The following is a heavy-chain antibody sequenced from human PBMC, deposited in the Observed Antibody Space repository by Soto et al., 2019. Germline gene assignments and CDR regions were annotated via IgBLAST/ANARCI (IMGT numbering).Heavy chain of an antibody. V-gene: IGHV4-59*08. Sequence: SETLSLTCTVPGGSISSYYWSWIRQPPGKGLEWIGYIYYSGSTNYNPSLKSRVTISVDTSKNQFSLKLSSVTAADTAVYYCATAGRVAGYFDYWGQGTLVTVSS. CDR2: IYYSGST. CDR1: GGSISSYY. J-gene: IGHJ4*02. D-gene: IGHD2-15*01. CDR3: ATAGRVAGYFDY.